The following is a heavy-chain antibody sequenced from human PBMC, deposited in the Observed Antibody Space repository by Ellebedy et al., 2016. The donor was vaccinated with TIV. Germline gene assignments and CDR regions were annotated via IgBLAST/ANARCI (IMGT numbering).Heavy chain of an antibody. CDR2: IWFDGNTK. J-gene: IGHJ4*02. CDR3: AKGGPLGDYYDTAGYPLFPTPIDY. D-gene: IGHD3-22*01. Sequence: GESLKISCAASGITFRSSGMHWVRQAPGKGLEWVAVIWFDGNTKYYGDSVKGRFTISRDESTNTVYLQMNTLRTEDTAVYYCAKGGPLGDYYDTAGYPLFPTPIDYWGQGTLVTVSS. V-gene: IGHV3-33*03. CDR1: GITFRSSG.